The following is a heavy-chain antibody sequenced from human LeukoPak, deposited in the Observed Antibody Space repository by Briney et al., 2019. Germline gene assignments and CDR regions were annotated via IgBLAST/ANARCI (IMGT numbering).Heavy chain of an antibody. CDR3: ARSYSNHLFGMDV. J-gene: IGHJ6*04. D-gene: IGHD4-11*01. V-gene: IGHV3-66*01. Sequence: PGGSLRLSCAASGFTVSSYYMTWGRQAPGKGLEWVSVIYSGGSTYYADSVKGRVAISRDNSKNTVFLQMNSVRAEDPAVYYCARSYSNHLFGMDVWGKGTTVTVSS. CDR2: IYSGGST. CDR1: GFTVSSYY.